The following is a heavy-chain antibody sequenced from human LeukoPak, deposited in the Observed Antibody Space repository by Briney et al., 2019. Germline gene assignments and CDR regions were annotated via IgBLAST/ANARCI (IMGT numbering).Heavy chain of an antibody. Sequence: GSSVQVSCKASGGTFSSYAISWVRQAPGQGLEWMGRIIPILGIANYAQKFQGRVTITADKSTSTAYMELSSLRSEDTAVYYCARDYPADGIDYWGQGTLVTVSS. CDR3: ARDYPADGIDY. J-gene: IGHJ4*02. V-gene: IGHV1-69*04. CDR2: IIPILGIA. D-gene: IGHD3-16*02. CDR1: GGTFSSYA.